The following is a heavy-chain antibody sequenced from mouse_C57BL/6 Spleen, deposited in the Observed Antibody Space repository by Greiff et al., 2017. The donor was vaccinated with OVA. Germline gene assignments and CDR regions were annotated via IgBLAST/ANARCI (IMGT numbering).Heavy chain of an antibody. CDR1: GFSLTSYG. CDR2: IWRGGST. Sequence: VKVVESGPGLVQPSQSLSITCTVSGFSLTSYGVHWVRQSPGKGLEWLGVIWRGGSTDYNAAFMSRLSITKDNSKSQVFFKMNSLQADDTAIYYCAIYDGYYEDYAMDYWGQGTSVTVSS. D-gene: IGHD2-3*01. J-gene: IGHJ4*01. CDR3: AIYDGYYEDYAMDY. V-gene: IGHV2-5*01.